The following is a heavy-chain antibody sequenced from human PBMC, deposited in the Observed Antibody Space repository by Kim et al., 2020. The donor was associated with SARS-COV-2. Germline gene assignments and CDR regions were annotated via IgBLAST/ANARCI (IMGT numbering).Heavy chain of an antibody. D-gene: IGHD4-17*01. CDR1: GFTFSSYG. CDR3: AKAPDYGFWYFDL. CDR2: IWSDGRDGSNK. J-gene: IGHJ2*01. V-gene: IGHV3-33*06. Sequence: GGSLRLSCATSGFTFSSYGMHWVRQAPGKGLEWMAVIWSDGRDGSNKYYADSVKGRFTISRDISRNTLFLQMNSLRAEDTGLYFCAKAPDYGFWYFDLWGRGTLVRVSS.